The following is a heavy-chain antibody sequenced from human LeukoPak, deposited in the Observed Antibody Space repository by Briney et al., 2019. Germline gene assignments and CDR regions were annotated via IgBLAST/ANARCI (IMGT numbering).Heavy chain of an antibody. J-gene: IGHJ6*03. CDR2: IRYDGSNK. D-gene: IGHD1-26*01. Sequence: QPGGSLRLSCAASGFTFSSYGMHWVRQAPGKGLEWVAFIRYDGSNKYYVGSVKGRFTISRDNSKNTLYLQMNSLRAEDTAVYYCAKGSGWEVSYYYYYMDVWGKGTTVTISS. V-gene: IGHV3-30*02. CDR1: GFTFSSYG. CDR3: AKGSGWEVSYYYYYMDV.